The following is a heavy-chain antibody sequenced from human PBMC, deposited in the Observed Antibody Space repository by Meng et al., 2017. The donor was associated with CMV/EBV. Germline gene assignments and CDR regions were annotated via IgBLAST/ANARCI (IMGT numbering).Heavy chain of an antibody. V-gene: IGHV4-34*01. CDR1: GTFSGNY. D-gene: IGHD3-3*01. CDR2: INHSGST. CDR3: ARSSPLRFLEFLPPFRPN. Sequence: GTFSGNYWSWIRQTPGKGLEWIGEINHSGSTNYNPSLKSRVTISVDTSKNQFSLKLSSVTAADTAVYYCARSSPLRFLEFLPPFRPNWGQGTLVTVSS. J-gene: IGHJ4*02.